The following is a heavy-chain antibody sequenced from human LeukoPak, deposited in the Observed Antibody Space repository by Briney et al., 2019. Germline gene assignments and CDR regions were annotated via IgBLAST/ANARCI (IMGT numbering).Heavy chain of an antibody. CDR3: ARQAHHCSGNSCSALYFDP. D-gene: IGHD2-15*01. CDR1: GYTFINYW. J-gene: IGHJ4*02. CDR2: IYPGDSDT. V-gene: IGHV5-51*01. Sequence: PGESLKVSCKASGYTFINYWIAWVRQMPGKGLELMGVIYPGDSDTRYSPSFQGHVTISADKSITTAYLQWNSLEASDTATYYCARQAHHCSGNSCSALYFDPWGQGTLATVSS.